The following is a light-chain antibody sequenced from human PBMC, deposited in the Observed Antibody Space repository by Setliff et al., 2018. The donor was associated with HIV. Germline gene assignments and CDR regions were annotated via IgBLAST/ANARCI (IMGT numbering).Light chain of an antibody. Sequence: QSALTQPASVSGSPGQSITISCTGTSSDVGRYNLVSWYQQHPGKAPKLIIYEVTYRPSGVSNRFSGFKSGNTASLTISGLQAEDEADYYCSSYRTNSRVVFGGGTKVTVL. CDR2: EVT. J-gene: IGLJ2*01. CDR1: SSDVGRYNL. V-gene: IGLV2-14*02. CDR3: SSYRTNSRVV.